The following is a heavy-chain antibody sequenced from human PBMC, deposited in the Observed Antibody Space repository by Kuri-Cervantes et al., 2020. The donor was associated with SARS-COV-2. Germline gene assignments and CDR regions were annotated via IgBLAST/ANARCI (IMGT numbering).Heavy chain of an antibody. CDR2: INHSGST. Sequence: LSCAVYGGSFSGYYWSWIRQPPGKGLEWIGEINHSGSTNYNPSLKSRVTISVDTSKNQFSLKLSSVTAADTAAYYCARLQVGALDYWGQGTLVTVSS. CDR3: ARLQVGALDY. D-gene: IGHD1-26*01. V-gene: IGHV4-34*01. J-gene: IGHJ4*02. CDR1: GGSFSGYY.